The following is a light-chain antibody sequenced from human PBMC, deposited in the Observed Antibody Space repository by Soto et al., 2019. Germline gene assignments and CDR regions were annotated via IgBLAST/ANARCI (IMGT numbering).Light chain of an antibody. CDR2: GNS. Sequence: QPVLTQPPSVSGAPGQRVTISCTGSSSNIGAGYDVHWYQQLPGTAPKLVIFGNSNRPSGVPDRFSGSKSGTSASLAITGLQAEDEADYSCQSYDSSLSAVLFGGGTKLTVL. CDR1: SSNIGAGYD. V-gene: IGLV1-40*01. CDR3: QSYDSSLSAVL. J-gene: IGLJ2*01.